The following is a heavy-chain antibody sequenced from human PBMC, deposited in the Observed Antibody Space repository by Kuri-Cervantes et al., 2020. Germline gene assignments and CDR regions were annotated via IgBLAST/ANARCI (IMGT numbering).Heavy chain of an antibody. V-gene: IGHV3-15*01. D-gene: IGHD6-19*01. CDR1: GFTFSNAW. CDR3: IASSGWYVDY. Sequence: GGSLRLSCAASGFTFSNAWMSWVRQAPGKGLEWVGRIKSKTDGGTTDYAAPVKGRFTISRDDSKNTLYLQMNSLKTGDTAVYYCIASSGWYVDYWGQGTLVTVSS. CDR2: IKSKTDGGTT. J-gene: IGHJ4*02.